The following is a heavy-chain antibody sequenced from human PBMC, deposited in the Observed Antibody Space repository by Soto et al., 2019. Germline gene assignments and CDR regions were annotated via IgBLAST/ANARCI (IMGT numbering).Heavy chain of an antibody. V-gene: IGHV4-4*02. CDR2: IYHSGST. CDR1: GGSISTTHW. J-gene: IGHJ5*02. CDR3: ARKSYYDPYHCDP. D-gene: IGHD3-22*01. Sequence: QVQLQESGPGLVKPSGTLSLTCAVSGGSISTTHWWTWVRQPPGKGLEWIGEIYHSGSTNYNPSLKSRVTISVENTKHQFYVKLSSVTAADTAVYYCARKSYYDPYHCDPWGQGTLVTVSS.